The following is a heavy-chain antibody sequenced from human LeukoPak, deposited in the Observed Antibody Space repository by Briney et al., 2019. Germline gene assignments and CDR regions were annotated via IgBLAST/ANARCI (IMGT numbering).Heavy chain of an antibody. CDR2: IYSSGST. D-gene: IGHD6-13*01. CDR3: ARHRDSSSWSMFIDY. Sequence: SEALSLTCTVSGGSISSSSYYWGWIRQPPGKGLVWIGSIYSSGSTYYNPSLKSRVTISVDTSKNQFSLKLSSVTAADTAVYYCARHRDSSSWSMFIDYWGQGTLVTVSS. CDR1: GGSISSSSYY. V-gene: IGHV4-39*01. J-gene: IGHJ4*02.